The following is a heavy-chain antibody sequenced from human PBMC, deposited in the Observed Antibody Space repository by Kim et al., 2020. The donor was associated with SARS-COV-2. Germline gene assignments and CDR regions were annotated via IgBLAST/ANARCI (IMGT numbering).Heavy chain of an antibody. V-gene: IGHV3-23*01. J-gene: IGHJ6*02. CDR2: ISGGGGNK. D-gene: IGHD3-3*01. CDR3: AKVVVMDDYNYYYYYGRDV. Sequence: GGSLRLSCAASGFTFSSYAMSWVRQAPGKGLEWVSAISGGGGNKYYADSVRGRFTISRDNPKNTLYLQMNSLRDEDTALYYCAKVVVMDDYNYYYYYGRDVWGQGTAVTVSS. CDR1: GFTFSSYA.